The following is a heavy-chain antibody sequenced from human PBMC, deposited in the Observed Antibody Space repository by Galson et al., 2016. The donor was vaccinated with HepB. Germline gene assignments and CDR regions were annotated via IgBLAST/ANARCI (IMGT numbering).Heavy chain of an antibody. CDR1: GFTFSNYD. D-gene: IGHD5/OR15-5a*01. CDR2: IWHDGSDP. J-gene: IGHJ4*02. V-gene: IGHV3-33*01. CDR3: VREGEVSATGGFDY. Sequence: SLRLSCAASGFTFSNYDMHSVRQAPGQGLEWVAAIWHDGSDPYYAESVRGRFTISRDNSQNTLYLQMNSLRVDDAAVYYCVREGEVSATGGFDYWGQGTLVIVSS.